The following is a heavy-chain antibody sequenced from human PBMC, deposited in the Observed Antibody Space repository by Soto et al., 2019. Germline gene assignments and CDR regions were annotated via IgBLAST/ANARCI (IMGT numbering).Heavy chain of an antibody. D-gene: IGHD3-3*01. CDR3: AKAAKGITIFGVVIDYFDY. J-gene: IGHJ4*02. V-gene: IGHV3-23*01. CDR1: GFTFSSYA. Sequence: GGSLRLSCAASGFTFSSYAMSWVRQAPGKGLEWVSAISGSGGSTYYADSVKGRFTISRDNSKNTLYLQMNSLRAEDTAVYYCAKAAKGITIFGVVIDYFDYWGQGTLVTVSS. CDR2: ISGSGGST.